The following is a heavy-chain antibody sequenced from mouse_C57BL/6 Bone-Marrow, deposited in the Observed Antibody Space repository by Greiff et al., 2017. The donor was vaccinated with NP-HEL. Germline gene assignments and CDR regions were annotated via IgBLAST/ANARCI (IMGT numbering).Heavy chain of an antibody. Sequence: VQLQQSGAELVRPGASVKLSCTASGFNIKDDYMHWVKQRPEQGLEWIGWIDPENGDTEYASKFQGKATITADTSSNTAYLQLSSLTSEDTAVYYCTLISGGKGVDYAMDYWGQGTSVTVSS. V-gene: IGHV14-4*01. CDR1: GFNIKDDY. J-gene: IGHJ4*01. D-gene: IGHD1-1*02. CDR3: TLISGGKGVDYAMDY. CDR2: IDPENGDT.